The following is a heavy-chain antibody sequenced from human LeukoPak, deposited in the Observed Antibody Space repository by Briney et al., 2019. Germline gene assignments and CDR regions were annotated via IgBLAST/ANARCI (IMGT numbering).Heavy chain of an antibody. D-gene: IGHD6-13*01. J-gene: IGHJ2*01. V-gene: IGHV6-1*01. CDR1: GDSVSSSSAT. Sequence: SQTLSLTCAISGDSVSSSSATWNWIRQSPSRGLEWLGRTYYRSKWYDDYAVSVKSRITISPDTYKNHFSLQLNSVTPEDTAVYYCARGSKGSSPYWYFDLWGRGTLATVSS. CDR3: ARGSKGSSPYWYFDL. CDR2: TYYRSKWYD.